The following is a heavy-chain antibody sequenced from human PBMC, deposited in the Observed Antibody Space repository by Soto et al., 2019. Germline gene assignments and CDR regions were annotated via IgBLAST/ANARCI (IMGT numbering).Heavy chain of an antibody. J-gene: IGHJ4*02. Sequence: SVKVSCKASGDTFNFYTINWVRQAPGLGLEWMGRFNPILTMSNYAQKFEGRVRITADKSTSTAYMELSRLRAEDTAMYYCATSYGSGYRAFDFWGQGALVTVSS. V-gene: IGHV1-69*02. CDR2: FNPILTMS. D-gene: IGHD3-10*01. CDR1: GDTFNFYT. CDR3: ATSYGSGYRAFDF.